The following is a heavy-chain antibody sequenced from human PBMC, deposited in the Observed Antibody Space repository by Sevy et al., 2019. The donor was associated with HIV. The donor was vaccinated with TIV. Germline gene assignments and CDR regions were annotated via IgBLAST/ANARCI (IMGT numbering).Heavy chain of an antibody. J-gene: IGHJ2*01. CDR2: ITWNSDTI. V-gene: IGHV3-9*01. D-gene: IGHD2-2*01. CDR3: AKDIVVVPATTTGYFDL. CDR1: GFIFDDYA. Sequence: GGSLRLSCAASGFIFDDYAMHWVRQAPGKGLEWVSGITWNSDTIGYADSVKGRFTISRDNAKKSLYLQMNSLRLEDSALYYCAKDIVVVPATTTGYFDLWGRGTLVTVS.